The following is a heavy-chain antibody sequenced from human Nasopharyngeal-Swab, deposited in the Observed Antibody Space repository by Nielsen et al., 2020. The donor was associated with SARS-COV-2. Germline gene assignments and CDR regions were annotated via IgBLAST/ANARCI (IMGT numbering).Heavy chain of an antibody. CDR3: ARGSSSSSKAHYYYGMDV. V-gene: IGHV3-69-1*01. Sequence: VRQAPGKGLGWVSYISSSSTIYYADSVKGRFTTSRDDAKNSLYLQMNSLRAEDTAVYYCARGSSSSSKAHYYYGMDVWGQGTTVTVSS. CDR2: ISSSSTI. D-gene: IGHD6-6*01. J-gene: IGHJ6*02.